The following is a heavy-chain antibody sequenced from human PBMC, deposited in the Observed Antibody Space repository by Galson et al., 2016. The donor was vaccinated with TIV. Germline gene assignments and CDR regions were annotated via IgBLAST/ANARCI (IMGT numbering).Heavy chain of an antibody. V-gene: IGHV1-69*04. CDR3: ARGPAENY. Sequence: SVKVSCKASGDTFSNYAISWVRQAPGQGLEWMGRIIPLLNIANYAQEFQGRVTITADESTSTVYMELNSLRSDDTAVYYCARGPAENYWGQGTLVTVSS. CDR2: IIPLLNIA. CDR1: GDTFSNYA. J-gene: IGHJ4*02.